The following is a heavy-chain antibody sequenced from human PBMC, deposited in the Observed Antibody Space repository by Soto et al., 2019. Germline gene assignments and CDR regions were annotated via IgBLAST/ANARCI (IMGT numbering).Heavy chain of an antibody. Sequence: GGSLRLSCAASGFTFSSYEINWGRQAPGKGLEWISYISSSGTTTYYAESVKGRFTISRDNAKNSLYLQTNSWRAEDTAVYYCAREGSPSYSGQGTLVTVSS. J-gene: IGHJ4*02. V-gene: IGHV3-48*03. CDR2: ISSSGTTT. CDR1: GFTFSSYE. CDR3: AREGSPSY.